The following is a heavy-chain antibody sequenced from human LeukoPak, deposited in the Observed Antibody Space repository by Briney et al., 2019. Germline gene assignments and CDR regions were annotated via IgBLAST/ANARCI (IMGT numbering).Heavy chain of an antibody. V-gene: IGHV3-33*01. CDR2: IWYDVSNK. CDR1: GFTFSSYG. Sequence: GSLRLSCAASGFTFSSYGMHWVRQAPGKGLEWVAVIWYDVSNKYYVDSVKGRFTISRDNSKNTVYLQMNSLRAEDTAVYYCASDPYSSGLNWFDAWGQGTLVTVSS. J-gene: IGHJ5*02. CDR3: ASDPYSSGLNWFDA. D-gene: IGHD6-19*01.